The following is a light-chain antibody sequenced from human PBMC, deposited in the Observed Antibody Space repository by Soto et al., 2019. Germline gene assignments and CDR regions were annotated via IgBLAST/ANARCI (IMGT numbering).Light chain of an antibody. J-gene: IGKJ1*01. CDR1: HDIANY. CDR2: AAS. V-gene: IGKV1-9*01. Sequence: DIRLTQSPSFLSASVGARVTITCRASHDIANYLAWYQQKPGKAPELLIYAASTLHSTVPSRFRGGRSGKAGTLLSGRLHPEDLATYSCQQLNIYPRTFGQGTKVEF. CDR3: QQLNIYPRT.